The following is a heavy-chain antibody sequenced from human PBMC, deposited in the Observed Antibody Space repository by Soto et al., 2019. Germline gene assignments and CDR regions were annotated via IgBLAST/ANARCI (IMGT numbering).Heavy chain of an antibody. CDR2: ISGSGGST. Sequence: PGGSLRLSCAASGFTFSSYAMSWVRQAPGKGLEWVSAISGSGGSTYYADSVKGRFTISRDNSKNTLYLEMKSLRAGDTAVYYCARDTLGGAYDFCHGGQGTLVTVSS. D-gene: IGHD3-3*01. V-gene: IGHV3-23*01. J-gene: IGHJ4*02. CDR1: GFTFSSYA. CDR3: ARDTLGGAYDFCH.